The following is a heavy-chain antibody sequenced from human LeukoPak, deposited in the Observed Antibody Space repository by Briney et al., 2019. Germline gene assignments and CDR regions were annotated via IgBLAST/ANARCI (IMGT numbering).Heavy chain of an antibody. CDR3: ARGWGSSSSIFDY. Sequence: ASVKVSCKASGYTFSSYDINWVRQATGQGPEWMGWMNPNSGNTGYAQKFQGRVTMTRNTSISTAYMELSSLRSEDTAVYCCARGWGSSSSIFDYWGQGTLVTVSS. CDR2: MNPNSGNT. CDR1: GYTFSSYD. D-gene: IGHD6-6*01. J-gene: IGHJ4*02. V-gene: IGHV1-8*01.